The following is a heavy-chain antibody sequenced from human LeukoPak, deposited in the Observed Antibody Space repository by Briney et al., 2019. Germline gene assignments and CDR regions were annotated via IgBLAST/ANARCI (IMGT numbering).Heavy chain of an antibody. CDR1: GFTFSRYS. J-gene: IGHJ5*02. D-gene: IGHD1-20*01. V-gene: IGHV3-48*04. CDR3: ARETNWKAFDP. Sequence: HPGGSLRLSCAASGFTFSRYSMNWVRQAPGKGLEWVAYISDSGSTRSYAESVKGRFTISRDNANNSLQLQMNSLRAEDTAVYYCARETNWKAFDPWGQGTLVTVSS. CDR2: ISDSGSTR.